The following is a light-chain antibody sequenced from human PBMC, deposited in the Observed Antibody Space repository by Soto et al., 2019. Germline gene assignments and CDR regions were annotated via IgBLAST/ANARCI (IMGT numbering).Light chain of an antibody. V-gene: IGKV3D-20*02. CDR3: QLSQQRSSWPPIA. J-gene: IGKJ5*01. Sequence: EIELMQSPGTLSLSPGERATLSCRASQSVGSSSLVWYQQKPGQAPRLLIFGASRRATGIPDRFSGSGSGTDFTLTISSLEPEDFAVYYCQLSQQRSSWPPIAFGQGTRLEIK. CDR2: GAS. CDR1: QSVGSSS.